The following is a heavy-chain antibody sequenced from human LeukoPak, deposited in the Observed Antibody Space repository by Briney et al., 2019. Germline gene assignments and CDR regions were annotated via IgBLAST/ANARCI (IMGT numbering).Heavy chain of an antibody. D-gene: IGHD1-26*01. J-gene: IGHJ4*01. CDR1: GFTFSNYW. CDR2: IRQDGSAK. Sequence: GGSLRLSCAASGFTFSNYWMSWVRQISGRGLEWVANIRQDGSAKYYVDSVKGRFTISRDNAKDSLYLQMNSLRAEDTAVYYCAKDAHSGSYFDYWGQGILVTVSS. CDR3: AKDAHSGSYFDY. V-gene: IGHV3-7*03.